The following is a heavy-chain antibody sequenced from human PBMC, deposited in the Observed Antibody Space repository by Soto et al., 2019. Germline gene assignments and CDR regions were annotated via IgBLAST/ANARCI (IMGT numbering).Heavy chain of an antibody. D-gene: IGHD1-26*01. J-gene: IGHJ4*02. CDR1: GFPFNSYA. CDR3: ANGSIEDSASVDR. V-gene: IGHV3-23*01. CDR2: ISARGGSS. Sequence: EVQLLESGGGLVQPGGSLRLACAASGFPFNSYAMVWVRQAPGKGLEWVSVISARGGSSYFADSVKGRFTISRDNSKNVLSLEMNNLRADATVTYCCANGSIEDSASVDRWGQGTLVLVS.